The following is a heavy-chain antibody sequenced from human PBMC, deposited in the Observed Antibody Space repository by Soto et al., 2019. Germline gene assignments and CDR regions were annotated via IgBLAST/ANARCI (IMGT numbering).Heavy chain of an antibody. CDR1: GGSISSYY. J-gene: IGHJ5*02. CDR3: ARGEDYDWFDP. CDR2: IYYSGST. D-gene: IGHD4-17*01. Sequence: SETLSLTCTVSGGSISSYYWSWIRQPPGKGLEWIGYIYYSGSTNYNPSLKGRVTISVDTSKNQFSLKLSSVTAADTAVYYCARGEDYDWFDPWGQGTLVTVSS. V-gene: IGHV4-59*01.